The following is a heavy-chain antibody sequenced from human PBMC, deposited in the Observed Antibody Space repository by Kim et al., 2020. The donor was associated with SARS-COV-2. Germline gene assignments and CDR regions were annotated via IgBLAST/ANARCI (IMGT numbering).Heavy chain of an antibody. Sequence: GGSLRLSCAASGFTLINYAMSWVRQVPGKGLEWVSAFSIGASTYYADSVKGRFTISRDNSKNTLYLQMNSLRADDTAIYYCAKYEAVANKGWNYWGQGTLVTVSS. D-gene: IGHD6-19*01. V-gene: IGHV3-23*01. CDR1: GFTLINYA. CDR3: AKYEAVANKGWNY. J-gene: IGHJ4*02. CDR2: FSIGAST.